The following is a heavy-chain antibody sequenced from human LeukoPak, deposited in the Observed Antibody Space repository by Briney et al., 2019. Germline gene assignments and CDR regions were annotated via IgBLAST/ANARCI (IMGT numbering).Heavy chain of an antibody. V-gene: IGHV1-2*02. Sequence: ASVKVSCKASGYTFTGYYMHWVRQAPGQGLEWMGWINPNSGGTNYAQKLQGRVTMTTDTSTSTAYMELRSLRSDDTAVYYCARGHHYDFWSGYDDGISVDYWGQGTLVTVSS. J-gene: IGHJ4*02. CDR1: GYTFTGYY. D-gene: IGHD3-3*01. CDR2: INPNSGGT. CDR3: ARGHHYDFWSGYDDGISVDY.